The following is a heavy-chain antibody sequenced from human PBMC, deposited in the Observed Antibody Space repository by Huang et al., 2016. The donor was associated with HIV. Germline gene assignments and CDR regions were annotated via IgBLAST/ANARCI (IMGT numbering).Heavy chain of an antibody. D-gene: IGHD3-10*01. CDR3: ASAPARALSYFDN. CDR1: GFAFSNNA. Sequence: QVLLVESGGGVVQPGKSLGLSCTASGFAFSNNAMHWVRQPPGKGLEWVAVVSFDGSQTYLADSVNDRFTISRDNSKSTLFLQMSSLRPDDTAVYYCASAPARALSYFDNWGQGTLVTVSS. J-gene: IGHJ4*02. V-gene: IGHV3-30*04. CDR2: VSFDGSQT.